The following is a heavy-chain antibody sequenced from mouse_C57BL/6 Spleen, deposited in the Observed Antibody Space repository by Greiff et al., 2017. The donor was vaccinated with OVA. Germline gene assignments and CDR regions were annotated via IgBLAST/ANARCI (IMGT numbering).Heavy chain of an antibody. CDR1: GYTFTSYW. J-gene: IGHJ2*01. D-gene: IGHD2-10*01. CDR3: AKSDRPYWFDY. V-gene: IGHV1-69*01. Sequence: QVQLQQPGPELVMPGASVKLSCKASGYTFTSYWMHWVKQSPGQGLEWIGEIDPSDSYTNYNQKFKGKSTLTVDKSSSTAYLQLSILTSEDSAVDYCAKSDRPYWFDYWGQGTTLTVSS. CDR2: IDPSDSYT.